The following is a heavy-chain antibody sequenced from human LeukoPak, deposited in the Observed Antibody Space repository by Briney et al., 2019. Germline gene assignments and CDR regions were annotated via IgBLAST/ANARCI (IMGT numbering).Heavy chain of an antibody. CDR3: ARFIRGYDFWSGYYPYFDY. CDR1: GYTFTGYY. J-gene: IGHJ4*02. V-gene: IGHV1-2*06. D-gene: IGHD3-3*01. Sequence: GASVKVSCKASGYTFTGYYMHWVRQAPGQGLEWMGRINPNSGGTNYAQKFQGRVTMTRDTSISTAYMELSRLRSDDTAVYYCARFIRGYDFWSGYYPYFDYWGQGTLVTVSP. CDR2: INPNSGGT.